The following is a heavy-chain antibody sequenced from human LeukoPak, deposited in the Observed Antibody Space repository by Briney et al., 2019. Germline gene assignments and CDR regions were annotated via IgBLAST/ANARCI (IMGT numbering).Heavy chain of an antibody. D-gene: IGHD4/OR15-4a*01. CDR3: ARRAGAYSHPYDY. CDR1: GFTFSNYW. J-gene: IGHJ4*02. V-gene: IGHV3-53*01. CDR2: IHSDNT. Sequence: GGSLRLSCAASGFTFSNYWMSWVRQAPGKGLEWVSFIHSDNTHYSDSVKGRFTISRDNSKNTLYLQMNSLRAEDTAVYYCARRAGAYSHPYDYWGQGTLVTVSS.